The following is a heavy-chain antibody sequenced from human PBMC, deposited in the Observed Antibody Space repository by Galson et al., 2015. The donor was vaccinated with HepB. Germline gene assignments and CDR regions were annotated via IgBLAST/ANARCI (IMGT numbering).Heavy chain of an antibody. CDR2: INEDGSEK. CDR3: ARYDV. CDR1: ASTFSSYW. J-gene: IGHJ6*02. V-gene: IGHV3-7*01. Sequence: SLRLSCAASASTFSSYWMSWVRQAPGKGLEWLANINEDGSEKYYVDSVKGRFTISRDNAKKSLYLQMNSLRAEDTAVYYCARYDVWGQGTTVTVSS.